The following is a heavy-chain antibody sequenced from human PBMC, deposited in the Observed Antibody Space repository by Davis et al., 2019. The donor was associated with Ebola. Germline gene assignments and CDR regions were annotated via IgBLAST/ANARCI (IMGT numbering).Heavy chain of an antibody. D-gene: IGHD2-21*01. Sequence: PGGSLRLSCAASGFTFSSYWMSWVRQAPGKGLEWVANIKQDGSEKYYVDSVKGRFTISRDNSKNSLYLQMNSLRTEDTALYYCAKDLSTYCGGDCYFGFQHWGQGTLVTVSS. V-gene: IGHV3-7*03. CDR1: GFTFSSYW. CDR2: IKQDGSEK. J-gene: IGHJ1*01. CDR3: AKDLSTYCGGDCYFGFQH.